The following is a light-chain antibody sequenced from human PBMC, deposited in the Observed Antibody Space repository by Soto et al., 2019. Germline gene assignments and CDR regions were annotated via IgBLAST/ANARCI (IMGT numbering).Light chain of an antibody. Sequence: TQAPATLTSYPGDRVTLSCRASQYINTRVAWYQHRPGQAPRLLIYQTSTRATGIPARFSGSGSGTEFTLTISSLQSEDSGLYCCQQYNNLWTFGQGTKVDIK. V-gene: IGKV3-15*01. J-gene: IGKJ1*01. CDR3: QQYNNLWT. CDR2: QTS. CDR1: QYINTR.